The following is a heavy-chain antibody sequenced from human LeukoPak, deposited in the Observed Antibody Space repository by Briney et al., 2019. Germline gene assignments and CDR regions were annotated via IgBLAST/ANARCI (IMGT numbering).Heavy chain of an antibody. Sequence: SQTLSLTCAISGDSVSNKNTAWNRIRQSPSRGLEWLGRTYYRSTWYNDYAVSVRGRITVNPDTSKNQFSLHLNSVTPEDTAVYYCARRLTQYDCFDPWGQGILVTVSS. CDR2: TYYRSTWYN. CDR1: GDSVSNKNTA. J-gene: IGHJ5*02. V-gene: IGHV6-1*01. CDR3: ARRLTQYDCFDP. D-gene: IGHD2-2*01.